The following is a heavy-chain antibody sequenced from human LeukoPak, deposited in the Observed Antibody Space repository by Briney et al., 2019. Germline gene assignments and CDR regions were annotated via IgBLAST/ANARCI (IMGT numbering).Heavy chain of an antibody. Sequence: ASVKVSCTASGYTFTCYGISWVCHAPGQGLEWVGFITAYNGNTNYEQKLQGRVTMTTDTSTSTGYMELRSLRSDDTAVYYCARDSSGWYGIAGYYYYGMDVWGQGTTVTVSS. J-gene: IGHJ6*02. CDR3: ARDSSGWYGIAGYYYYGMDV. V-gene: IGHV1-18*01. CDR1: GYTFTCYG. CDR2: ITAYNGNT. D-gene: IGHD6-19*01.